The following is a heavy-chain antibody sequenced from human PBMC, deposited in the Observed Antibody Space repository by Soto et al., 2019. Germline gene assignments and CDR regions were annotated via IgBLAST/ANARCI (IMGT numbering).Heavy chain of an antibody. D-gene: IGHD2-8*01. CDR1: GYTFTGYY. Sequence: AAVKVPCRASGYTFTGYYMHWVRQAPGQGLEWMGWIDPNSGGTNYAQQFQGRVTMTRDTSISTAYMELSRLRSDDTAVYYCARGYCTTGVCYRYLGYWGQGTLVTVSS. V-gene: IGHV1-2*02. CDR3: ARGYCTTGVCYRYLGY. CDR2: IDPNSGGT. J-gene: IGHJ4*02.